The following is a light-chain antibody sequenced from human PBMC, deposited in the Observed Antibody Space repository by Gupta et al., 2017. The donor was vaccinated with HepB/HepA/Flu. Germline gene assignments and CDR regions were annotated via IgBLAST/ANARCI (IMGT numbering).Light chain of an antibody. CDR2: AAS. J-gene: IGKJ4*01. CDR1: QDIRSY. CDR3: QQLSTYPLT. Sequence: DIQLTQSPSFLSASVGDRVTITCRASQDIRSYLAWYQQKPGKAPKLLIYAASTLQSGVPSRFSGSGSGTEFTLTVRSLQSEDFATYYCQQLSTYPLTFGGGTKVEIK. V-gene: IGKV1-9*01.